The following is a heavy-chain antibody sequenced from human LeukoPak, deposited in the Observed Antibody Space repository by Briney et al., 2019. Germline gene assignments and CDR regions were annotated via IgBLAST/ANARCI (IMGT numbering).Heavy chain of an antibody. CDR3: ARVDYGDSYYYYYGMDV. CDR2: MNPNSGNT. Sequence: ASVTVSCKASGYTFTSYDINWVRQATGQGLEWMGWMNPNSGNTGYAQKFQGRATMTRNTSISTAYMELSSLRSEDTAVYYCARVDYGDSYYYYYGMDVWGQGTTVTVSS. CDR1: GYTFTSYD. V-gene: IGHV1-8*01. J-gene: IGHJ6*02. D-gene: IGHD4-17*01.